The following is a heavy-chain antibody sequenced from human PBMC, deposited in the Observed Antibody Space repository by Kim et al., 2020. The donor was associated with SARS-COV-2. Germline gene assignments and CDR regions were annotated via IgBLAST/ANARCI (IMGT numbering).Heavy chain of an antibody. CDR2: ISNSIDYT. CDR1: GFSFGDYY. V-gene: IGHV3-11*05. J-gene: IGHJ4*02. CDR3: ARVGDGPSGSYYCYY. Sequence: GGSLRLSCAASGFSFGDYYMSWIRQTPGKGLEWLSYISNSIDYTKYADSVKGRFTISRDNAKNSLYLQMNSLRAEDTAVYYCARVGDGPSGSYYCYYWAQGTLVTVSS. D-gene: IGHD1-26*01.